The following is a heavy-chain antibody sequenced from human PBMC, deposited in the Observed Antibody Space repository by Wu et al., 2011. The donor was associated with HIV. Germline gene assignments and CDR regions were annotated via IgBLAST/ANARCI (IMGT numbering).Heavy chain of an antibody. CDR2: IIPIFGTA. CDR3: ARVIDTAYFDY. J-gene: IGHJ4*02. D-gene: IGHD3-16*02. CDR1: GGTFNNDA. V-gene: IGHV1-69*18. Sequence: QVQLVQSGAEVKKPGSSVKVSCKASGGTFNNDAIIWVRQAPGQGLEWMGRIIPIFGTANYAQKFQGRVTITADESTSTAYMELSSLRSEDTAVYYCARVIDTAYFDYWGQGTLVTVSS.